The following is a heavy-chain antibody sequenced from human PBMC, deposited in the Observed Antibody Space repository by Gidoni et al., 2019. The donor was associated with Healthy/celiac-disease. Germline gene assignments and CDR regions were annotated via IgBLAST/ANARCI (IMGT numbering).Heavy chain of an antibody. J-gene: IGHJ5*02. CDR1: GFTFSSYA. CDR2: ISGSGGRT. D-gene: IGHD2-15*01. V-gene: IGHV3-23*01. Sequence: EVQLLESGGGLVQPGGSLRPSCPASGFTFSSYAMSWVRQAPGKGLEWFSAISGSGGRTYYADSVKGRFTISRDNSKNTLYLQMNSLRAEDTAVYYCAKADCSGGSCYSSPWGQGTLVTVSS. CDR3: AKADCSGGSCYSSP.